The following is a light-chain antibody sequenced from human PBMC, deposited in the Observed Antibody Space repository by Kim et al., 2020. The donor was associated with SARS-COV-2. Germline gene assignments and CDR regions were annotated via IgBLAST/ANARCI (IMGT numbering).Light chain of an antibody. CDR3: QQSFSFPYT. V-gene: IGKV1-39*01. J-gene: IGKJ2*01. CDR1: QNISDY. Sequence: SASVGDRVTLTCRASQNISDYVNWYQQKPGKAPNLLIYAASNLQSGVPSRFSGSGSGTAFALTINSLQPEDFATYFCQQSFSFPYTFGQGTKLEI. CDR2: AAS.